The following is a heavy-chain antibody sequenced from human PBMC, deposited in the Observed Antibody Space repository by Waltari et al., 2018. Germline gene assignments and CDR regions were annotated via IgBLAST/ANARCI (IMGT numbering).Heavy chain of an antibody. D-gene: IGHD5-12*01. CDR3: AGGVVATDIDY. Sequence: QVQLVQSGAEVTKPGSSVKVSCKASAGTFSSYAISWVRQAPGHGLEWMGGIILIVETANYAQKFQGRVTITTDESTSTAYMELSSLRSEDTAVYYCAGGVVATDIDYWGQGTLVTVSS. CDR2: IILIVETA. J-gene: IGHJ4*02. CDR1: AGTFSSYA. V-gene: IGHV1-69*05.